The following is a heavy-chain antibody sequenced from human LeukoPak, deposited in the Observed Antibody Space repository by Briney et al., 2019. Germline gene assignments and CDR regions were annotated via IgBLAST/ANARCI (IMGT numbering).Heavy chain of an antibody. V-gene: IGHV3-53*01. CDR2: IYSGGNT. J-gene: IGHJ4*02. D-gene: IGHD3-22*01. CDR3: ARGSPLPMIADC. Sequence: GGSLRLSCVVSGFTVSSNYMNWVRQAPGKGLEWVSIIYSGGNTYYADSVKGRFTISRDNSKNTLYIQMNSLRVEDTAVYYCARGSPLPMIADCWGQGTLVIVSS. CDR1: GFTVSSNY.